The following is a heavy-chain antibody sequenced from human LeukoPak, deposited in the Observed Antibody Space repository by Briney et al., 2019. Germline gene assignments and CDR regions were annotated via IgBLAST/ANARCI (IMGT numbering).Heavy chain of an antibody. CDR1: GFTFSRYS. CDR3: ARGYDSSGYLFQH. Sequence: TGGSLRLSCAASGFTFSRYSMNWVRQAPGKGLEWVSSIGSSSNYIYYADSMKGRFIISRDNAKNSLYLQMNSLRAEDTAVYYCARGYDSSGYLFQHWGQGTLVTVSS. D-gene: IGHD3-22*01. CDR2: IGSSSNYI. J-gene: IGHJ1*01. V-gene: IGHV3-21*01.